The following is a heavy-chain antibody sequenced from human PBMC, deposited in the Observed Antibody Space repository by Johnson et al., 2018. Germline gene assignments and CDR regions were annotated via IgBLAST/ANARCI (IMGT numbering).Heavy chain of an antibody. D-gene: IGHD3-22*01. CDR1: GFTFSSYG. J-gene: IGHJ3*02. CDR3: AKDRPIGGAFGYYYGDAIDS. CDR2: ISHDGSKT. Sequence: QVQLVESVGGVVQPGGSLRLSCAASGFTFSSYGVHWVRQAPGKGLEWVASISHDGSKTHYADSVKGRLTISRDNPRNTLYLQMNSLRVGDTAVYYCAKDRPIGGAFGYYYGDAIDSWGQGTTVTVSS. V-gene: IGHV3-30*18.